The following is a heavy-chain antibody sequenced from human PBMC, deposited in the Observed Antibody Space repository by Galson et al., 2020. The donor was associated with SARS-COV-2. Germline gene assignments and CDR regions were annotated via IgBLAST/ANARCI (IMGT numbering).Heavy chain of an antibody. CDR3: VAHSGFSQSV. CDR2: VYHNGHA. D-gene: IGHD2-15*01. Sequence: SETLSLTCAVSGGSIDNDNWWSWVRRPPGKGLEWIGEVYHNGHANYNPSLKSRVTILVDKSKNQLSLEVNSVTVADTAVYYCVAHSGFSQSVWGLGTLVTVSS. CDR1: GGSIDNDNW. J-gene: IGHJ4*02. V-gene: IGHV4-4*02.